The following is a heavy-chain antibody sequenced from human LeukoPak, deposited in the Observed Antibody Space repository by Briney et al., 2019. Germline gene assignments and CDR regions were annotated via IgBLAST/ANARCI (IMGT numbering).Heavy chain of an antibody. V-gene: IGHV4-4*07. Sequence: SETLSLTCTVSGGSISSYYWNWIRQPAGKGLEGIGRIYTSGSTHYNPSLKSRVTMSVDTSKNQFSLKLSSVTAEDTAVYYCAREVGATDFDYWGQGTLVTVSS. CDR3: AREVGATDFDY. J-gene: IGHJ4*02. CDR1: GGSISSYY. D-gene: IGHD1-26*01. CDR2: IYTSGST.